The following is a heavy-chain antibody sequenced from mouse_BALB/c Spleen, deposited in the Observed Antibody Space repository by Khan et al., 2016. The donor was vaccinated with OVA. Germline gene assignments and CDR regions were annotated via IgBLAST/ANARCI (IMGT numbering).Heavy chain of an antibody. CDR3: ARTGTRRKGGVTERED. V-gene: IGHV3-2*02. CDR1: GYSITSDYA. D-gene: IGHD2-5*01. Sequence: EVQLQESGPGLVKPSQSLSLTCTVTGYSITSDYAWNWIRQFPGNKLEWMGYIKYSGTTNYNPSLKSRISITRATSKTQFFLQLNSVTTEETATYKCARTGTRRKGGVTEREDWGQGTTLT. CDR2: IKYSGTT. J-gene: IGHJ2*01.